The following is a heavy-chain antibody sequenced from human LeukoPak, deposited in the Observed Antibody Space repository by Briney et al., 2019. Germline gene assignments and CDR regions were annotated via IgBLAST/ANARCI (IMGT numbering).Heavy chain of an antibody. Sequence: ASVKVSCKASGYTFTSYDINWVRQATGQGLEWMGWMNPNSGNTGYAQKFQGRVTMTRNTSISTAYMELSSLRSEDTAVYYCARVSASTSFYYYYYYMDVWGKGTTVTISS. J-gene: IGHJ6*03. V-gene: IGHV1-8*01. CDR2: MNPNSGNT. CDR1: GYTFTSYD. D-gene: IGHD2-2*01. CDR3: ARVSASTSFYYYYYYMDV.